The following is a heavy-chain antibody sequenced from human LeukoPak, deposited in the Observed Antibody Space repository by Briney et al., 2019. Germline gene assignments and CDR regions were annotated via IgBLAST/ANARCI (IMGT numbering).Heavy chain of an antibody. Sequence: GGSLRLSCAASGFTFSSYAMHWVRQAPGKGLEWVAVISYDGSNKYYADSVKGRFTISRDNSKNTLYLQMNSLRAEDTAVYYCARDLGDFWSGYNFDYWGQGTLVTVSS. V-gene: IGHV3-30-3*01. D-gene: IGHD3-3*01. J-gene: IGHJ4*02. CDR2: ISYDGSNK. CDR3: ARDLGDFWSGYNFDY. CDR1: GFTFSSYA.